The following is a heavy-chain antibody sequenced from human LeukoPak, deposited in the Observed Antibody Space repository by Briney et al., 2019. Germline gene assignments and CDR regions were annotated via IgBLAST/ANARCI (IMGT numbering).Heavy chain of an antibody. V-gene: IGHV1-46*01. D-gene: IGHD3-22*01. CDR3: AGDQPDYYDSSGYLGYFDY. Sequence: ASVKVSCKASGYTFTSYYMHWVRQAPGQGLEWMGIINPSGGSTSYAQKFQGRVTMTRDMSTSTVYMELSSLRSEDTAVYYCAGDQPDYYDSSGYLGYFDYWGQGTLVTVSS. CDR2: INPSGGST. CDR1: GYTFTSYY. J-gene: IGHJ4*02.